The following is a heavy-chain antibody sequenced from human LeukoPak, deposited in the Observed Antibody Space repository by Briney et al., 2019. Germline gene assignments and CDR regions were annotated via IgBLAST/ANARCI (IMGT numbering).Heavy chain of an antibody. J-gene: IGHJ5*02. CDR1: GFTFSSYG. V-gene: IGHV3-23*01. CDR3: AKDRRGGSSTSCPTFDP. D-gene: IGHD2-2*01. Sequence: TGGSLRLSCAASGFTFSSYGMSWVRQAPGKGLEWVSAISGSGGSTYYADSVKGRFTISRDNSKNTLYLQMNSLRAEDTAVYYCAKDRRGGSSTSCPTFDPWGQGTLVTVSS. CDR2: ISGSGGST.